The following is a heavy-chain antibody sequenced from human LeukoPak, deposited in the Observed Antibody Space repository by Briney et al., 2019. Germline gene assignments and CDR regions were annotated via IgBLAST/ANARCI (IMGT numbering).Heavy chain of an antibody. J-gene: IGHJ4*02. CDR3: ATSSWYRLAY. D-gene: IGHD6-13*01. CDR2: SRNKADSYTA. Sequence: GGSLRLSCAASGFTFSDSFMSWVRLAPGKGLEWVGRSRNKADSYTAEYAASVKGRFTISRDESKNSLYLQISSLETEDAAVYYCATSSWYRLAYWGQGSLVTVSS. CDR1: GFTFSDSF. V-gene: IGHV3-72*01.